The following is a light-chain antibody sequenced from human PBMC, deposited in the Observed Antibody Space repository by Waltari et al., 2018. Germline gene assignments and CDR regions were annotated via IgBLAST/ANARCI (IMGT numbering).Light chain of an antibody. CDR1: QSVLYSSSNKNY. CDR3: QQYLSTPFT. J-gene: IGKJ3*01. Sequence: DIVMTQSPDSLVVSLGARATINCKSSQSVLYSSSNKNYLAWYQQKPGQPPKLLIYWASTREYGVPDRFRGSGSGTDFTLTISSLQAEDVAVYYCQQYLSTPFTFGPGTKVDIK. V-gene: IGKV4-1*01. CDR2: WAS.